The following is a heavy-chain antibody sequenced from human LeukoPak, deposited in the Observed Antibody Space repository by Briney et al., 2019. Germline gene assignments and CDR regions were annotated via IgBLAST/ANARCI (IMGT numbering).Heavy chain of an antibody. D-gene: IGHD3-22*01. Sequence: SVKVSCKASGGTFSSYAISWVRQAPGQGLEWMGRIIPIFGTANYAQKFQGRVTITTDESTSTAYMELSSLRSEDTAVYYCARDRHYYDSNAIDYWGQGTLVTVSS. CDR3: ARDRHYYDSNAIDY. CDR2: IIPIFGTA. J-gene: IGHJ4*02. V-gene: IGHV1-69*05. CDR1: GGTFSSYA.